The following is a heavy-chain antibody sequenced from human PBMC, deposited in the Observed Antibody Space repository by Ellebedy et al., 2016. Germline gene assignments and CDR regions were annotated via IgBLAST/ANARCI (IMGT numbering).Heavy chain of an antibody. V-gene: IGHV3-23*01. D-gene: IGHD1-26*01. CDR2: ISGSGGST. Sequence: GGSLRLSCAASGFTFSSYAMSWVRQAPGKGLEWVSAISGSGGSTYYADSVKGRFTISRDNSKNTLYLQMNSLRAEDTAVYYCAKDSPRIVGAHTHNWFDPWGQGTLVTVSS. CDR1: GFTFSSYA. J-gene: IGHJ5*02. CDR3: AKDSPRIVGAHTHNWFDP.